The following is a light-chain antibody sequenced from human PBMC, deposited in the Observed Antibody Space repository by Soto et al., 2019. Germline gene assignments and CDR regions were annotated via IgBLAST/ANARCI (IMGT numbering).Light chain of an antibody. CDR3: CSYAGSPYV. Sequence: QSALTQPRSVSGPPGQSVAISCTGTSSDVGNYNYVSWYQQHPGKAPKVIIYDVNKRPSGVPDRFSGSKSGNTASLTISGLQAEDEADYYCCSYAGSPYVFGTGTRSPS. J-gene: IGLJ1*01. V-gene: IGLV2-11*01. CDR1: SSDVGNYNY. CDR2: DVN.